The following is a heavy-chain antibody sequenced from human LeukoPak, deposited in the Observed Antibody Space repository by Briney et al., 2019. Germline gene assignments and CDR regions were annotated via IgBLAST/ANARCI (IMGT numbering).Heavy chain of an antibody. V-gene: IGHV1-2*06. Sequence: ASVKVSCKAAGYTFTGYYMFWVRQAPGQGLEWMGRINPNSGGTNYAQKFHGRATMTRDTSISTAYMELSRLRSDDTAVYYCARGYCSGGSCYSVENWFDPWGQGTLVTVSS. D-gene: IGHD2-15*01. CDR1: GYTFTGYY. CDR3: ARGYCSGGSCYSVENWFDP. J-gene: IGHJ5*02. CDR2: INPNSGGT.